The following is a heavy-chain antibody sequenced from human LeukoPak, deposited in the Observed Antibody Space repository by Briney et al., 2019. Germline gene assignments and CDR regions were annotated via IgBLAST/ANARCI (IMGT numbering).Heavy chain of an antibody. V-gene: IGHV3-64D*06. CDR1: GFTFSWNG. Sequence: AGSLTLSCLGSGFTFSWNGMNWVRQAPGRGLEYVSAISKNGGTTYYIDSVKGRFTISRDNSKNTLYLQMNSLRVEDTAVYFGVKDLNVRDVDYWGQGTLVTVSS. J-gene: IGHJ4*02. CDR3: VKDLNVRDVDY. CDR2: ISKNGGTT. D-gene: IGHD3-9*01.